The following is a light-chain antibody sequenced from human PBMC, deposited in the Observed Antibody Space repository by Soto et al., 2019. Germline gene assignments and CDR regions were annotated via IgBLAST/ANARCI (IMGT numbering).Light chain of an antibody. CDR2: DAS. CDR3: QQYGSSGIT. J-gene: IGKJ5*01. V-gene: IGKV3-20*01. CDR1: QSVRSN. Sequence: EIVMTQSPATLSVSPGERATLSCRASQSVRSNLAWYQQKPGQAPRLLMYDASSRATGIPDRFSGSGSGTDFSLTISRLEPEDFVVYYCQQYGSSGITFGQGTRLEI.